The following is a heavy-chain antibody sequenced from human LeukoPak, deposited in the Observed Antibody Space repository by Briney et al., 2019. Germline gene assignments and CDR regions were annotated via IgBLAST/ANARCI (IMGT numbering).Heavy chain of an antibody. CDR3: ASEPMLAYCGGDCYSRYYYYMDV. D-gene: IGHD2-21*02. J-gene: IGHJ6*03. Sequence: PSETLSLTCTVSGGSISSSSYYWGWIRQPPGKGLDWIGTIYYSGTTYYNPSFTSRVTISVDTSKNQFSLKLSSVTAADTAVYYCASEPMLAYCGGDCYSRYYYYMDVWGKGTTVTISS. CDR1: GGSISSSSYY. V-gene: IGHV4-39*01. CDR2: IYYSGTT.